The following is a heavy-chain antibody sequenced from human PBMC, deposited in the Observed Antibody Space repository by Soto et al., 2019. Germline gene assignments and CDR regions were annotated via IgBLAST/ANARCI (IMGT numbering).Heavy chain of an antibody. J-gene: IGHJ4*02. CDR3: ASGQGTPSYNRNGPFPLDY. CDR1: GYTFTSYG. V-gene: IGHV1-18*01. Sequence: ASVKVSCKASGYTFTSYGISWVRQAPGQGLEWMGWISAYNGNTNYAQKLQGRVTMTTDTSTSTAYMELRSLRSDDTAVYYCASGQGTPSYNRNGPFPLDYWGQGTPVTVSS. D-gene: IGHD1-20*01. CDR2: ISAYNGNT.